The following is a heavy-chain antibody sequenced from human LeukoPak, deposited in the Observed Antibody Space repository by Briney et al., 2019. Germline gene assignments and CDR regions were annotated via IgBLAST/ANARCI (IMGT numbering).Heavy chain of an antibody. CDR2: ISSSSSYI. J-gene: IGHJ4*02. V-gene: IGHV3-21*01. Sequence: GGSLRLSCAASGFTFSSYSMSWVRQAPGKGLEWVSSISSSSSYIYYADSVKGRFTISRDNAKNSLYLQMNSLRAEDTAVYYCARVGSSGQDYWGQGTLVTVSS. D-gene: IGHD3-22*01. CDR1: GFTFSSYS. CDR3: ARVGSSGQDY.